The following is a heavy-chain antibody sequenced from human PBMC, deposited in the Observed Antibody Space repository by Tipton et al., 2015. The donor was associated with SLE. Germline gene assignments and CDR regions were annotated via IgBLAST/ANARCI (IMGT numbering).Heavy chain of an antibody. CDR3: ARGLKNSNYYYYYYMDV. J-gene: IGHJ6*03. V-gene: IGHV4-59*01. D-gene: IGHD2/OR15-2a*01. CDR1: GGSISSYY. Sequence: TLSLTCTVSGGSISSYYWGWIRQPPGKGRKWIGYIYYSGSTNYNPSLKSRVTISVDTSKNQYSLKLSSVTAADTAVYYCARGLKNSNYYYYYYMDVWGKGTTVTVSS. CDR2: IYYSGST.